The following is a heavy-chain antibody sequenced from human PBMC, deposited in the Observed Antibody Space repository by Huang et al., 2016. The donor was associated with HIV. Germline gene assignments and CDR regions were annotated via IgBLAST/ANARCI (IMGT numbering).Heavy chain of an antibody. V-gene: IGHV6-1*01. CDR3: ARGHDYYYDKTGYSFDY. CDR1: GDSLSANSIT. J-gene: IGHJ4*02. D-gene: IGHD3-9*01. CDR2: TYYNSKWHY. Sequence: QVQLQQSGRGLLKPWQTLSLTCAISGDSLSANSITWNWIRQSPSGGLEWLGRTYYNSKWHYDYAESMKGRITIDTDLSKNVFSLQLESVVSEDTAVYFCARGHDYYYDKTGYSFDYWGQGSLVTVST.